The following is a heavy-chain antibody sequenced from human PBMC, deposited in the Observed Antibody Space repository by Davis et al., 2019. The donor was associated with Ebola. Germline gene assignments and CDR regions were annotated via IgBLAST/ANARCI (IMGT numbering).Heavy chain of an antibody. CDR2: IIPIFGTA. Sequence: AASVKVSCKASGGTFSSYAISWVRQAPGHGLEWMGGIIPIFGTANYAQKFQGRVTITADKSTSTAYMELSSLRSEDTAVYYCARSPNYGSGSFNYYYGMDVWGQGTTVTVSS. J-gene: IGHJ6*02. CDR3: ARSPNYGSGSFNYYYGMDV. D-gene: IGHD3-10*01. V-gene: IGHV1-69*06. CDR1: GGTFSSYA.